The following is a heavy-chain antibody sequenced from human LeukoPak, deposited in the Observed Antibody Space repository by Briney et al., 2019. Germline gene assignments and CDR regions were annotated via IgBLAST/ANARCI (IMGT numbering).Heavy chain of an antibody. Sequence: ASVKVSCKASGYTFTNYGISWVRQAPGQGLEWMGWISAYNGNTNYAQRLQGRVTMTTDTSTSTAYMEVRSLRSDDTAVYCCARDKMAAPGSYFYWGQGTLVTVSS. D-gene: IGHD6-13*01. CDR3: ARDKMAAPGSYFY. CDR2: ISAYNGNT. J-gene: IGHJ4*02. V-gene: IGHV1-18*01. CDR1: GYTFTNYG.